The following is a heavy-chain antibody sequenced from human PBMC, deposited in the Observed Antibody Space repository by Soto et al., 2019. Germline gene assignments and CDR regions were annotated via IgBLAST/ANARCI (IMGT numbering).Heavy chain of an antibody. CDR2: IYPGDSDT. D-gene: IGHD5-12*01. J-gene: IGHJ6*02. CDR1: GYSFTSYW. Sequence: GESLKISCKGSGYSFTSYWIGWVRQMPGKGLEWMGIIYPGDSDTRYSPSFQGQVTISAAKSISTAYLQWSSLKASDTAMYYCARDPQEMATIKNYYYGMDVWGQGTTVTVSS. V-gene: IGHV5-51*01. CDR3: ARDPQEMATIKNYYYGMDV.